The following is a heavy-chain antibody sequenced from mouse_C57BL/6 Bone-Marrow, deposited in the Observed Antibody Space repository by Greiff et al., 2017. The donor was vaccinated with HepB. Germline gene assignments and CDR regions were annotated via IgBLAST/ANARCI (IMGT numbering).Heavy chain of an antibody. CDR1: GYTFTDYE. V-gene: IGHV1-23*01. J-gene: IGHJ2*01. Sequence: VQLQQSGAELVRPGASVKLSCKASGYTFTDYEMHCVKQTPLHGLEWIGAIDPETCGTAYNQKFKGKATLTADKSSSTAYMELRSLTSEDSAVYYCTRAAWGYDGFDYWGQGTTLTVSS. CDR2: IDPETCGT. D-gene: IGHD2-2*01. CDR3: TRAAWGYDGFDY.